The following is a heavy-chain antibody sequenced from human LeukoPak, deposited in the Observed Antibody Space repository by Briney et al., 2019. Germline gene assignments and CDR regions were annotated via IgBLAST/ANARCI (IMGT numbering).Heavy chain of an antibody. CDR1: GDSISSGRYY. CDR2: ISSIGST. V-gene: IGHV4-61*02. Sequence: SQTLSLTCTVSGDSISSGRYYWNWIRQPAGKGLEWIGRISSIGSTTYNPSLKSRVTISIGTSKKQFSLDLGAVPAPDTALYYCARSPSPRGYYFDLWGLGTVVAVSS. J-gene: IGHJ4*02. CDR3: ARSPSPRGYYFDL. D-gene: IGHD6-13*01.